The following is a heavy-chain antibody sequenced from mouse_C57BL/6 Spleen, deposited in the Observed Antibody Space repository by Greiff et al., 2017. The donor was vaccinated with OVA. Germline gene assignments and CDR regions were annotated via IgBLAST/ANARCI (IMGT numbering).Heavy chain of an antibody. D-gene: IGHD4-1*01. CDR1: GFTFSDYY. V-gene: IGHV5-16*01. CDR2: INYDGSST. Sequence: EVKLVESEGGLVQPGSSMKLSCTASGFTFSDYYMAWVRQVPEKGLEWVANINYDGSSTYYLDSLKSRFIISRDNAKNILYLQMSSLKSEDTATYYCARDRGGSKLGRSAMDYWGQETSVTVSS. J-gene: IGHJ4*01. CDR3: ARDRGGSKLGRSAMDY.